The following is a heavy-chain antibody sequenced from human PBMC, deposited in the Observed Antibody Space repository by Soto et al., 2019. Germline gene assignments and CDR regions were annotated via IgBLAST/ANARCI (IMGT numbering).Heavy chain of an antibody. CDR3: AREYYGLLTGYYTDY. J-gene: IGHJ4*02. D-gene: IGHD3-9*01. CDR1: GFPFSYYW. V-gene: IGHV3-74*01. Sequence: EVQLVESGGDLVQRGGSLRLSCEASGFPFSYYWMHWVRHTPGKGLDWVARISGDGVTTYYADSVTGRFTVSRDNAKNTLSLQISGLRAEDTAVYYCAREYYGLLTGYYTDYWGQGTLVSVSS. CDR2: ISGDGVTT.